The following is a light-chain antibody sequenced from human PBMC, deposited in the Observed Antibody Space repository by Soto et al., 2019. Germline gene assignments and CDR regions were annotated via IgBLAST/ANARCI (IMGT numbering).Light chain of an antibody. J-gene: IGKJ1*01. CDR1: QSVGSNL. CDR2: GAS. V-gene: IGKV3-20*01. CDR3: QQYNTSPRT. Sequence: EIVLTQSPGTLSLSPGERATLSCRAGQSVGSNLLAWYQQKRGQAPRLLIYGASNRATGIPDRFSGSGSGTDFTLTISRLEPEDFAVYYCQQYNTSPRTFGQGTKVDIK.